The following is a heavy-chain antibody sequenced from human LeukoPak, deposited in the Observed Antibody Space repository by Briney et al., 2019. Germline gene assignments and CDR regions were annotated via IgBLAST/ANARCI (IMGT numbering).Heavy chain of an antibody. Sequence: GGSLRLSCAASGFTFSSYSMNWVRQAPGKGLEWVSSISSSSSYIYYADSVKGRFTISRDNAKNTLYLQMNSLRAEDTALYYCARGTGYSYGSIDYWGQGTLVTVSS. CDR1: GFTFSSYS. V-gene: IGHV3-21*04. CDR2: ISSSSSYI. D-gene: IGHD5-18*01. J-gene: IGHJ4*02. CDR3: ARGTGYSYGSIDY.